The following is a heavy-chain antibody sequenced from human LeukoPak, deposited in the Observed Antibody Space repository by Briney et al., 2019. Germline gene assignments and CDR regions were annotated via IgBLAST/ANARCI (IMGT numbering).Heavy chain of an antibody. CDR2: IRYDGSNK. D-gene: IGHD2-15*01. CDR1: GFTFSSYG. Sequence: GGSLRLSCAASGFTFSSYGMHWVRQAPGKGLEWVAFIRYDGSNKYYADSVKGRLTISRDNSKNTLYLQMNSLRAEDTAVYYCAKDGEDYCSGGSCYACYYYYMDVWGKGTTVTISS. V-gene: IGHV3-30*02. CDR3: AKDGEDYCSGGSCYACYYYYMDV. J-gene: IGHJ6*03.